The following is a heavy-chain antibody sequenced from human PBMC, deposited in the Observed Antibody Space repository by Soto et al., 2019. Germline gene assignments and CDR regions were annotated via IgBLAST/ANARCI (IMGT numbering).Heavy chain of an antibody. CDR2: IYYSGST. CDR1: GGSISSGGYY. Sequence: ASETLSLTCTVSGGSISSGGYYWSWIRQHPGKGLEWIGYIYYSGSTYYNPSLKSRVTISVDTSKNQFSLKLSSVTAADTAVYYCARDCSSTSRRGHFDYYYYGMDVWGQGTTVTVSS. V-gene: IGHV4-31*03. CDR3: ARDCSSTSRRGHFDYYYYGMDV. J-gene: IGHJ6*02. D-gene: IGHD2-2*01.